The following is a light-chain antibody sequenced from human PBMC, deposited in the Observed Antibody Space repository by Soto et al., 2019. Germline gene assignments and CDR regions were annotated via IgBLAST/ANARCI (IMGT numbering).Light chain of an antibody. CDR2: GAS. Sequence: IIMTQSPATLSVSPGERVTLSCRASQSISTNLAWYQQKPGQAPRLLIYGASTRDTHIPDRFSGTGSETELTLSVSSLQSEDFAVYYCQQYYDWPLVTFGGGTKVDIK. CDR1: QSISTN. CDR3: QQYYDWPLVT. V-gene: IGKV3-15*01. J-gene: IGKJ4*01.